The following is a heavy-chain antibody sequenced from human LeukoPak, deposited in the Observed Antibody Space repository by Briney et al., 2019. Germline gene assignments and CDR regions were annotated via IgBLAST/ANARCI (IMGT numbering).Heavy chain of an antibody. V-gene: IGHV4-4*07. CDR1: GGSISSYF. D-gene: IGHD2-15*01. CDR2: IYSSGST. Sequence: PSETLSLTCTVSGGSISSYFWSWFRQPAGKGLEWIGRIYSSGSTNYNPSLKSRVTMSVDTSKNQFSLKLSSVTAADTAVYYCARDAGLRIFDHWGQGTLVTVSS. CDR3: ARDAGLRIFDH. J-gene: IGHJ4*02.